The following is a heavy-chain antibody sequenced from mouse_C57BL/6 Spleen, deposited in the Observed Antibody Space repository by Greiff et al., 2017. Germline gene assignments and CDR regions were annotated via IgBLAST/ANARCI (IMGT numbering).Heavy chain of an antibody. CDR3: ARPYGSSHYFDY. D-gene: IGHD1-1*01. Sequence: QVQLQQSGPELVKPGASVKISCKASGYAFSSSWMNWVKQRPGKGLEWIGRIYPGDGDTNYNGKFKGKATLTADKSSSTAYMQLSSLTSEDSAVYCCARPYGSSHYFDYWGQGTTLTVSS. CDR2: IYPGDGDT. CDR1: GYAFSSSW. J-gene: IGHJ2*01. V-gene: IGHV1-82*01.